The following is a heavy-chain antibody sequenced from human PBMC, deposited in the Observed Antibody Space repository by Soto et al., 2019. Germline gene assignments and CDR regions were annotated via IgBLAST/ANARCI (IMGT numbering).Heavy chain of an antibody. V-gene: IGHV1-46*03. J-gene: IGHJ4*02. CDR1: GYTLSSYY. D-gene: IGHD6-19*01. CDR3: ARASVPGRRFDY. Sequence: ASVKVSCKASGYTLSSYYMHWVRQAPGQGLEWMGIIKTSDGSTTYAQRFQGRVAMTRDTSTSTVYMELSSLTSEDTAIYYCARASVPGRRFDYWGEGTLVTVSS. CDR2: IKTSDGST.